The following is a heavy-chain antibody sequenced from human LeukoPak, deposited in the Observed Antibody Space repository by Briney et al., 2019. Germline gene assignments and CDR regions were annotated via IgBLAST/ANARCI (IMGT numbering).Heavy chain of an antibody. V-gene: IGHV4-59*01. CDR3: ARVGGSNYYYYGMDV. D-gene: IGHD3-10*01. CDR2: IYYSGST. J-gene: IGHJ6*02. CDR1: GGSISSYY. Sequence: SETLSLTCTVSGGSISSYYWSWLRQPPGKGLEWIGYIYYSGSTNYNPSLKSRVTISVDTSKNQFSLKLSSVTAAGTAVYYCARVGGSNYYYYGMDVWGQGSKVTVSS.